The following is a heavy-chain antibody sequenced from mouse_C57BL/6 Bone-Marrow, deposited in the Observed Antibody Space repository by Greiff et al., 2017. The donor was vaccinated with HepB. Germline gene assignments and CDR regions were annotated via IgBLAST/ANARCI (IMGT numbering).Heavy chain of an antibody. CDR1: GYTFTSYG. J-gene: IGHJ1*03. V-gene: IGHV1-81*01. CDR3: ARRAYGTPYWDFDV. Sequence: VQLQQSGAELARPGASVKLSCKASGYTFTSYGISWVKQRTGQGLEWIGEIYPRSGNTYYNEKFKGKATLTADKSSSTAYMELRSLTSEDSAVYFCARRAYGTPYWDFDVWGTGTTVTVSS. CDR2: IYPRSGNT. D-gene: IGHD1-1*01.